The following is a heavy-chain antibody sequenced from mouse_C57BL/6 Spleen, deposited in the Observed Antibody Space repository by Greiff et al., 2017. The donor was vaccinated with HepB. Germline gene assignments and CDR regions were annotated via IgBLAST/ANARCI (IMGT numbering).Heavy chain of an antibody. J-gene: IGHJ4*01. CDR1: GYTFTTYP. CDR2: FHPYNDDT. Sequence: VQLQESGAELVKPGASVKMSCKASGYTFTTYPIEWMKQNHGKSLEWIGNFHPYNDDTKYNEKFKGKATLTVEKSSSTVYLELSRLTSDDSAVYYCARQLLRPPYAMDYWGQGTSVTVSS. V-gene: IGHV1-47*01. D-gene: IGHD1-2*01. CDR3: ARQLLRPPYAMDY.